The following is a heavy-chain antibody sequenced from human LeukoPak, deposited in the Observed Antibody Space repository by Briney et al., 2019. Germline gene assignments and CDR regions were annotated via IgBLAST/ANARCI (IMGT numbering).Heavy chain of an antibody. CDR3: ASAVHDYYDSSGYYSHAFDI. D-gene: IGHD3-22*01. V-gene: IGHV4-4*07. CDR1: GGSISSYY. Sequence: SETLSLTCTVSGGSISSYYWSWIRQPAGKGLEWIGRIYTSGSTNYNPSLKSRVTMSVDTSKNQFSLKLSSVTAADTAVYYCASAVHDYYDSSGYYSHAFDIWGQGTMVTVSS. CDR2: IYTSGST. J-gene: IGHJ3*02.